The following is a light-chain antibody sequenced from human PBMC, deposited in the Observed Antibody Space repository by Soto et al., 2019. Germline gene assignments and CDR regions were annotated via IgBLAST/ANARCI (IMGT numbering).Light chain of an antibody. Sequence: EIVLTQSPATLSLSPGERVSLSCRASQSVNTYFAWYQQKPGQAPRLLIYDASSRATGIPARFSGSGSGTDFTLTISSPEPEDFAIYYCQQRSSWPLTFGHGTRVEI. V-gene: IGKV3-11*01. J-gene: IGKJ1*01. CDR1: QSVNTY. CDR3: QQRSSWPLT. CDR2: DAS.